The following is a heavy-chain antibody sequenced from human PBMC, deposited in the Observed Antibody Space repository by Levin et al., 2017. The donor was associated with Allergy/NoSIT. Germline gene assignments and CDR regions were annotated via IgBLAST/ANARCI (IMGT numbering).Heavy chain of an antibody. CDR3: ARKGIAAAGTGWFDP. V-gene: IGHV4-39*01. J-gene: IGHJ5*02. D-gene: IGHD6-13*01. CDR2: IYYSGST. CDR1: GGSISSSSYY. Sequence: KASETLSLTCTVSGGSISSSSYYWGWIRQPPGKGLEWIGSIYYSGSTYYNPSLKSRVTISVDTSKNQFSLKLSSVTAADTAVYYCARKGIAAAGTGWFDPWGQGTLVTVSS.